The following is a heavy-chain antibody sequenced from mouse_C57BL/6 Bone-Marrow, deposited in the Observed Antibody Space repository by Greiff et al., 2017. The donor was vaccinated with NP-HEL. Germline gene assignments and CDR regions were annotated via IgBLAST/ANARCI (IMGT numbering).Heavy chain of an antibody. CDR3: VRHGNPRAMDY. J-gene: IGHJ4*01. CDR1: GFSFNTYA. D-gene: IGHD2-1*01. Sequence: EVKVVESGGGLVQPKGSLKLSCAASGFSFNTYAMNWVRQAPGKGLEWVARIRSKSNNYATYYADSVKDRFTISRDDSESMLYLQMNNLKTEDTAMYYCVRHGNPRAMDYWGQGTSVTVSS. V-gene: IGHV10-1*01. CDR2: IRSKSNNYAT.